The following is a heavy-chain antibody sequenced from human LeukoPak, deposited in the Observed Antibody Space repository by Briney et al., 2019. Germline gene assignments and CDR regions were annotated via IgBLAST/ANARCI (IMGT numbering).Heavy chain of an antibody. D-gene: IGHD3-10*01. CDR1: GYTFTSYG. CDR2: ISAYNGNT. Sequence: ASVKVSCKASGYTFTSYGISWVRQAPGQGLEWMGWISAYNGNTNYAQKLQGRVTMSTDTSTSTAYMELRSLRSDDTAVYYCARDRNIRDVWFADLDYWGQGTLVTVSS. CDR3: ARDRNIRDVWFADLDY. V-gene: IGHV1-18*01. J-gene: IGHJ4*02.